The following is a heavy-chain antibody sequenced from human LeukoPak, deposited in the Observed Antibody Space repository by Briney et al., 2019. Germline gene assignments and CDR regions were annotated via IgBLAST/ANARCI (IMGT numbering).Heavy chain of an antibody. D-gene: IGHD3-3*01. J-gene: IGHJ4*02. Sequence: GGSLRLSCAASGFTFSSYGMHWVRQAPGKGLEWVAVISYDGSNKYYADSVKGRFTISRDNSKNTLYLQMNSLRAEDTAVYYCAKDLNYDFWSGLGNWGQGTLVTVSS. CDR3: AKDLNYDFWSGLGN. CDR1: GFTFSSYG. CDR2: ISYDGSNK. V-gene: IGHV3-30*18.